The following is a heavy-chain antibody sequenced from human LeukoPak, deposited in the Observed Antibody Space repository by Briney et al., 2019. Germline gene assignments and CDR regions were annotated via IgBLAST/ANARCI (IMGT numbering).Heavy chain of an antibody. V-gene: IGHV3-21*01. CDR3: ASYGSGSYPFDY. CDR2: ISSSSSYI. CDR1: GFTFSSYS. J-gene: IGHJ4*02. Sequence: PGGSLRLSCAASGFTFSSYSMNWVRQAPGKGLEWVSSISSSSSYIYYADSVKGRFTISRDNAKNSLYLQMNSLRAEDTAVYYCASYGSGSYPFDYWGQGTLVTVSS. D-gene: IGHD3-10*01.